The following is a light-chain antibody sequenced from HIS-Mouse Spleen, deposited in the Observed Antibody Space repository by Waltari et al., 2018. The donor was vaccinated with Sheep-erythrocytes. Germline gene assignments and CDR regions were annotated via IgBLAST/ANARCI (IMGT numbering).Light chain of an antibody. CDR2: QDS. V-gene: IGLV3-1*01. CDR1: KLGAKY. Sequence: SYELTQPPSVSVSPGQPASITCSGDKLGAKYACWYQQKPGQSPVLVIYQDSKRPSGIPERFSGSNSGNTATLTISGTQAMDEADYYCQAWDSSTAWVFGGGTKLTVL. J-gene: IGLJ3*02. CDR3: QAWDSSTAWV.